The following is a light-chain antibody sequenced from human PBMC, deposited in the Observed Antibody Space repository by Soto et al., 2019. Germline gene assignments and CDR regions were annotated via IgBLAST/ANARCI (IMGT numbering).Light chain of an antibody. CDR1: QGISSS. CDR2: AAS. J-gene: IGKJ4*01. CDR3: QQTNSFPLT. Sequence: DIQITQTPSSVSASVGDRVTMTCRASQGISSSLAWYQQTPGKAPNLLIYAASSLQSGVPSRFSGSGSGTDFTLTISSLQPEDFATYYCQQTNSFPLTFGGGTKVEIK. V-gene: IGKV1-12*01.